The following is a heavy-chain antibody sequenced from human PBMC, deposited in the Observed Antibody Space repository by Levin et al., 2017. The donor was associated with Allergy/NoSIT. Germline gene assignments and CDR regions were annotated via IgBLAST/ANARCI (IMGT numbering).Heavy chain of an antibody. CDR1: GGSISSYY. CDR3: ARHVAYSGYARAVDH. V-gene: IGHV4-59*08. J-gene: IGHJ4*02. Sequence: SETLSLTCTVSGGSISSYYWSWIRQPPGKGLEWIGYISYSGGTNYNPSLKSRVTISVDTSKNQISLRLSSVTAADTAVYYCARHVAYSGYARAVDHWGQGTLVTVSS. D-gene: IGHD5-12*01. CDR2: ISYSGGT.